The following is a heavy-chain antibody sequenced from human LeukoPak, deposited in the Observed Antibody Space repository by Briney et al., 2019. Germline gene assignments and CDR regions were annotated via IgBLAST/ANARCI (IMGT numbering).Heavy chain of an antibody. CDR1: GLNFSKYA. CDR2: ISGSGDST. V-gene: IGHV3-23*01. Sequence: GGSLRLSCAASGLNFSKYAMSWVRQAPGKGLEWVVGISGSGDSTYYADSVKGRFTISRDNSKNTLYLQMNSLRAEDTAVYYCARDQAYYDILTGYYTHIPFDYWGQGTLVTVST. CDR3: ARDQAYYDILTGYYTHIPFDY. J-gene: IGHJ4*02. D-gene: IGHD3-9*01.